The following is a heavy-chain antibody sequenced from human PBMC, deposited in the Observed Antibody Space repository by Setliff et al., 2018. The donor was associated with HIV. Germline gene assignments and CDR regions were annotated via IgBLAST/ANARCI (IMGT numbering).Heavy chain of an antibody. CDR3: VRELLGSGGTVPEVNFFDF. CDR1: GGSFNTRRTK. V-gene: IGHV4-39*07. D-gene: IGHD1-26*01. J-gene: IGHJ4*02. CDR2: IFYFGSV. Sequence: PSETLSLTCKVSGGSFNTRRTKWGWIRQSPGKGLEWIGSIFYFGSVTYNPSLKSRPLISIDTSKTQFSLNPRSVTAADTAVYYCVRELLGSGGTVPEVNFFDFWGQGTLVTVSS.